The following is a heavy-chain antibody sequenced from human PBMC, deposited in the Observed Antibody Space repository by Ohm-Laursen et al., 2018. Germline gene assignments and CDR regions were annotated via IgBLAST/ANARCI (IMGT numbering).Heavy chain of an antibody. CDR2: IYYSGST. Sequence: SETLSLTCTVSGASMIDYYWNWIRQPPGKGLEWIGYIYYSGSTKCNPSLESRVTISLDTSRNQFSLRLTSLTAADTAVYYCARNFNWENPYNFAYWGQGILVTVSS. D-gene: IGHD3-9*01. CDR3: ARNFNWENPYNFAY. V-gene: IGHV4-59*01. CDR1: GASMIDYY. J-gene: IGHJ4*02.